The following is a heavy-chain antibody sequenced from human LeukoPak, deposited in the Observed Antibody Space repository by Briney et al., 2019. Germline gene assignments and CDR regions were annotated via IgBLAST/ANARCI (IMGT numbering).Heavy chain of an antibody. J-gene: IGHJ4*02. CDR1: GYXFTNYY. V-gene: IGHV1-2*04. D-gene: IGHD6-13*01. Sequence: ASVKVSCKASGYXFTNYYIHWVRQAPGQGLEWMGWINLKSGGTNYALKFQGSVTMTRDTSITTAYMELSSLTSDDTAVYYCARDRYSSSWYGSDYWGQGTLVTVSS. CDR3: ARDRYSSSWYGSDY. CDR2: INLKSGGT.